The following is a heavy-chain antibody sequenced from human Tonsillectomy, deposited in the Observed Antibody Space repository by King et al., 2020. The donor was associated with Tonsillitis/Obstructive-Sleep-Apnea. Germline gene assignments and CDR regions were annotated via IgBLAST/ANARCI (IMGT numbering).Heavy chain of an antibody. Sequence: QLQESGPGLVKPSETLSLTCTVSGGSISSSSYYWGWIRQPPGKGLEWIGSIYYSGSTYYNPSLKSRVTISVDTSKNNFSLKLSSVTAADTAVYYCAGGVDCSRPSGQRWVWGKGTTVTVSS. J-gene: IGHJ6*03. CDR2: IYYSGST. CDR3: AGGVDCSRPSGQRWV. D-gene: IGHD2-2*01. V-gene: IGHV4-39*02. CDR1: GGSISSSSYY.